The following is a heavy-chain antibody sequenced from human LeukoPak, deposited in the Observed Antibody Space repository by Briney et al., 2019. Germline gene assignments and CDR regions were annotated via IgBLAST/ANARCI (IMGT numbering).Heavy chain of an antibody. Sequence: PGGSLRLSCAASGFTFSSNGMHWVRQAPGKGLEWVAVIWYDGSNKYYADSVKGRFTISRDNSKNTLYLQMNSLRAEDTAVYYCARGVNPLRLGELSASALFDYWGQGTLVTVSS. D-gene: IGHD3-16*02. V-gene: IGHV3-33*01. CDR2: IWYDGSNK. CDR1: GFTFSSNG. CDR3: ARGVNPLRLGELSASALFDY. J-gene: IGHJ4*02.